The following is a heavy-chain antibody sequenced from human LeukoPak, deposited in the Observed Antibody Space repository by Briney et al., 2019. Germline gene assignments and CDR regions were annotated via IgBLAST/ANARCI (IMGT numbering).Heavy chain of an antibody. D-gene: IGHD5-12*01. CDR3: ARDGHSGYDFIY. CDR2: IIPIFGTA. J-gene: IGHJ4*02. CDR1: GGTFSSYA. Sequence: ASVKVSCKASGGTFSSYAISWVRQAPGQGLEWMGGIIPIFGTANYAQKFQGRVTITADESTSTAYMELSSLRSEYTAVYYCARDGHSGYDFIYWGQGTLVTVSS. V-gene: IGHV1-69*13.